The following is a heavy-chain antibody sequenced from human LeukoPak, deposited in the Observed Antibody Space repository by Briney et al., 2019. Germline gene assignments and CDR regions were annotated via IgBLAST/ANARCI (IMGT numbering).Heavy chain of an antibody. V-gene: IGHV4-34*01. CDR1: GGSFSGYY. Sequence: SETLSLTCAVYGGSFSGYYWSWIRQPPGKGLEWIGEINHSGSTNYNPSLKSRVTISVDTSKNQFSLKLSSVTAADTAVYYCARVRGRNWFDPWGQGTLVTVSS. CDR3: ARVRGRNWFDP. D-gene: IGHD3-10*01. CDR2: INHSGST. J-gene: IGHJ5*02.